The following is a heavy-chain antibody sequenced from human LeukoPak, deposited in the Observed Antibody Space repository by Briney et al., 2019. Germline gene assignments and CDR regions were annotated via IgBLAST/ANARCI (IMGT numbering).Heavy chain of an antibody. CDR3: ARGLVPPTSRFDY. J-gene: IGHJ4*02. CDR2: ISAYNGNT. D-gene: IGHD2-2*01. Sequence: GGSLRLSCAASGFTFSSYAINWVRQAPGQGLEWMGWISAYNGNTNYAQKLQGRVTMTTDTSTSTAYMELRNLRSDDTAVYYCARGLVPPTSRFDYWGQGTLVTVSS. V-gene: IGHV1-18*01. CDR1: GFTFSSYA.